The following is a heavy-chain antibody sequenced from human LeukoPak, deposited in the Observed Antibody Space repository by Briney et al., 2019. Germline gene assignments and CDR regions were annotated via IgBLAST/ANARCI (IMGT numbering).Heavy chain of an antibody. CDR3: ARDRSGDSSYYYYGMDV. D-gene: IGHD4-17*01. Sequence: SETLSLTCTVSGGSVSSGSYYWSWIRQPPGKGPEWIGYIYYSGSTNYNPSLKSRVTISVDTSKNQFSLKLSSVTAADTAVYYCARDRSGDSSYYYYGMDVWGQGTTVTVSS. CDR2: IYYSGST. V-gene: IGHV4-61*01. CDR1: GGSVSSGSYY. J-gene: IGHJ6*02.